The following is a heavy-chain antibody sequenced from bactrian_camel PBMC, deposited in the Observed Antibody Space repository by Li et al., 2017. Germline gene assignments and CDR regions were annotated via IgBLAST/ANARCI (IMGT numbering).Heavy chain of an antibody. V-gene: IGHV3S28*01. Sequence: QLVESGGGSVQAGGSLRLSCIVSGYAYSDGYCLGWFRQAPEKEREGVAQMYSGESSTYYADSVKGRFTISHDNAKRTLYLQMNNLKPEDTAMYYCVADCELRYGHFDFEIGSRGQGTQVTVS. CDR1: GYAYSDGYC. CDR3: VADCELRYGHFDFEIGS. D-gene: IGHD1*01. J-gene: IGHJ4*01. CDR2: MYSGESST.